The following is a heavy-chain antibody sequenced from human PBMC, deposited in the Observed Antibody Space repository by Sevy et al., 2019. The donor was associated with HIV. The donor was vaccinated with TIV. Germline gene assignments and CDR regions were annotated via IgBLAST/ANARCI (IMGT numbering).Heavy chain of an antibody. D-gene: IGHD2-8*01. CDR1: GFSLTTSD. CDR3: ARGRKTTEEWLEELDYCYGLDV. J-gene: IGHJ6*02. V-gene: IGHV3-30*02. Sequence: GGSLRLSCAASGFSLTTSDMHWVRQAPGKGLEWVAYVRNDGSNKYYADSVRDRFTISRDSPKNTLYLQMISLRDEDTAIYYCARGRKTTEEWLEELDYCYGLDVWGQGTTVTVSS. CDR2: VRNDGSNK.